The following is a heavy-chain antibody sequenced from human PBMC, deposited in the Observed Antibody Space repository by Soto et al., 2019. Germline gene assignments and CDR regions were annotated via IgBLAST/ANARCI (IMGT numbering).Heavy chain of an antibody. CDR2: IYYSGST. D-gene: IGHD6-13*01. CDR1: GGSISSGGYY. J-gene: IGHJ4*02. CDR3: ARGYGSSSWSYFDY. Sequence: RSETLSLTCTVSGGSISSGGYYFICMGENPGKGLEWIGYIYYSGSTYCNPSLKSRVTISVDTSKNQFSLKLSSVTAADTAVYYCARGYGSSSWSYFDYWGQGTLVTVSS. V-gene: IGHV4-31*03.